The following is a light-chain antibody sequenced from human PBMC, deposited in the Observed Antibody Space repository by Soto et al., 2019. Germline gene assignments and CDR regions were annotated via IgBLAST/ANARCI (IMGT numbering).Light chain of an antibody. J-gene: IGKJ1*01. V-gene: IGKV1-39*01. CDR2: AAT. CDR1: QSIITY. Sequence: DIQMTQSPSSLSASVGDRVTITCRASQSIITYLNWYQQKPGKAPKLLIYAATSLQSGVPPRFSGSGSGTDFSLTISSLQPEDFATYYCPLSISTPWTFGQGTNEEIK. CDR3: PLSISTPWT.